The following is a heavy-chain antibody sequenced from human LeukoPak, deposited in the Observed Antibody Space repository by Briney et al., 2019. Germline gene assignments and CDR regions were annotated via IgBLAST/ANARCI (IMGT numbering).Heavy chain of an antibody. CDR2: ILGSGGTT. Sequence: GGSLRLSCAASGFTFSNYAMSWVRQAPGKGLEWVSAILGSGGTTYYADSVKGRFTISRDNSMNTLYLQMDSLRVEDTAVYYCAKGDGWESSYYFDCWGQGTLVTVSS. CDR1: GFTFSNYA. D-gene: IGHD3-10*01. J-gene: IGHJ4*02. CDR3: AKGDGWESSYYFDC. V-gene: IGHV3-23*01.